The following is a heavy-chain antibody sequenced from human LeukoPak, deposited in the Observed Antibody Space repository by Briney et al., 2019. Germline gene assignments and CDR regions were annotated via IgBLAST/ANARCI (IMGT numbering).Heavy chain of an antibody. CDR3: ARENWYFDL. J-gene: IGHJ2*01. Sequence: GGSLRLSCAASGFTFSSYAMTWVRQAPGKGLEWVSVISGSGDSTYFADSVKGRFTISRDNSRNTLYLQMNSLRAEDTAVYYCARENWYFDLWGHGTLVTVSS. CDR2: ISGSGDST. V-gene: IGHV3-23*01. CDR1: GFTFSSYA.